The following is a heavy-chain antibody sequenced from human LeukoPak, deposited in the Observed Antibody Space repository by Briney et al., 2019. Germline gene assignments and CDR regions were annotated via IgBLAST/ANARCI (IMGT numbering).Heavy chain of an antibody. CDR3: ARVFRTDGDYFY. CDR1: GYTFTGYY. D-gene: IGHD4-17*01. Sequence: ASVKVSCKASGYTFTGYYMHWVRQAPGQGLEWMGWINPNSGGINYAQKFQGRVTMTRDTSISTAYMELSRLRSDDTAVYYCARVFRTDGDYFYWGQGTLVTVSS. J-gene: IGHJ4*02. CDR2: INPNSGGI. V-gene: IGHV1-2*02.